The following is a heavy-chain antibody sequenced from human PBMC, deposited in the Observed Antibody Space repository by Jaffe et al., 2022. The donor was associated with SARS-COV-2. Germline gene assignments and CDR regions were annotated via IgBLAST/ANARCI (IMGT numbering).Heavy chain of an antibody. CDR2: INWNGGRT. D-gene: IGHD1-26*01. J-gene: IGHJ6*02. CDR3: ARAGWPSIVGGTYPPDGMDV. CDR1: GFTFDDYG. V-gene: IGHV3-20*01. Sequence: EVQLVESGGGVVRPGGSLRLSCAASGFTFDDYGMSWVRQAPGKGLEWVSGINWNGGRTGYADSVKGRFTISRDNAKNSLYLQMNSLRAEDTALYHCARAGWPSIVGGTYPPDGMDVWGQGTTVTVSS.